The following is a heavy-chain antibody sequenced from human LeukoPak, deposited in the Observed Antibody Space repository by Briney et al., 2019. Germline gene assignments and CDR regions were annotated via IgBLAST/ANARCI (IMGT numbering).Heavy chain of an antibody. CDR3: ARSQQLVDYFDY. J-gene: IGHJ4*02. Sequence: PSETLSLTCTVSGGSISSYYWSWIRQPPGKGLEWIGYIYYSGSTNYNPSLKRRVTISVDTSKNQFSLKLSSVTAADTAVYYCARSQQLVDYFDYWGQGTLVTVSS. V-gene: IGHV4-59*01. CDR1: GGSISSYY. CDR2: IYYSGST. D-gene: IGHD6-13*01.